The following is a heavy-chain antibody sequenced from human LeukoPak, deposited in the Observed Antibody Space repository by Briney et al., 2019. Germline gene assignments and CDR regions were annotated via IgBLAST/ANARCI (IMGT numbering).Heavy chain of an antibody. J-gene: IGHJ6*03. D-gene: IGHD5-12*01. V-gene: IGHV3-30*04. CDR2: ISYDGSNK. Sequence: PGGSLRLSCAASGFTFSSYAMHWVRQAPGKGLEWVAVISYDGSNKYYADSVKGRFTISRDNSKNTLYLQMNSLRAEDTAVYYCARGILENIVATITYYYYYMDVWGKGTTVTISS. CDR1: GFTFSSYA. CDR3: ARGILENIVATITYYYYYMDV.